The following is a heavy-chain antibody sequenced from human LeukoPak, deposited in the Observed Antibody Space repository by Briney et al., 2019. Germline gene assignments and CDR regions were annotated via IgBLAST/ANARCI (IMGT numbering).Heavy chain of an antibody. CDR3: AKGAAAGSYYYYGMDV. V-gene: IGHV3-23*01. Sequence: GGSLRLSCAASGFTFSSYAMSWVRQAPGKGLEWVSAISGSGGSTYYADSVKGRFTISRDNSKNTLYLQMNSLRAEDTAVYYCAKGAAAGSYYYYGMDVWGQGTTVTVSS. J-gene: IGHJ6*02. CDR2: ISGSGGST. D-gene: IGHD6-13*01. CDR1: GFTFSSYA.